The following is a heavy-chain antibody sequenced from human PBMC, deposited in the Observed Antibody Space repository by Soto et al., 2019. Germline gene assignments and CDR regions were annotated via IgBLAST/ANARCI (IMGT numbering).Heavy chain of an antibody. CDR1: GFTFSDYY. D-gene: IGHD3-22*01. CDR2: ISSSSSYT. CDR3: ARHSGYYDSSGYEFDY. J-gene: IGHJ4*02. Sequence: GGSLRLSCAASGFTFSDYYMSWIRQAPGKGLEWVSYISSSSSYTNYADSVKDRFTISRDNAKNSLYLQMNSLRAEDTAVYYCARHSGYYDSSGYEFDYWGQGTLVTVSS. V-gene: IGHV3-11*06.